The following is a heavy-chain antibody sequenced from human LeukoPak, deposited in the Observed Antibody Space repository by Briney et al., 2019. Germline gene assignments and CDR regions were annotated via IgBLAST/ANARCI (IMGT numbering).Heavy chain of an antibody. D-gene: IGHD3-10*01. CDR1: GYSISSGYY. J-gene: IGHJ2*01. CDR2: IYHSGST. CDR3: ARRAGITMVRGVPGRYRYFDL. Sequence: PSETLSLTCTVSGYSISSGYYWGWIRQPPGKGLEWIGSIYHSGSTYYNPSLKSRVTISVDTSKNQFSLKLSSVTAADTAVYYCARRAGITMVRGVPGRYRYFDLWGRGTLVTVSS. V-gene: IGHV4-38-2*02.